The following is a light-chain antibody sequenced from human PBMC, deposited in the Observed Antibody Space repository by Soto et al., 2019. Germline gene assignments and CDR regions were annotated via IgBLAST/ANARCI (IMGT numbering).Light chain of an antibody. J-gene: IGLJ1*01. CDR3: SSATSSSTYL. Sequence: QSALTQPASVSGSPGQSITISCTGTSSDVGAYNSVSWYQQHTDKAPKLIIVSVTSRTSGLSDRFSGSKSDNTASLTISGLRTEDEADYYCSSATSSSTYLFGTGTKLTVL. CDR1: SSDVGAYNS. V-gene: IGLV2-14*03. CDR2: SVT.